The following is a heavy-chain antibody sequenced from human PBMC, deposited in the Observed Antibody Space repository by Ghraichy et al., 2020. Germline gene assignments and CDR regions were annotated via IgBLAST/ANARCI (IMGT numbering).Heavy chain of an antibody. CDR1: GFTFSTYS. V-gene: IGHV3-21*01. CDR2: ISSGSSYI. CDR3: ARDRYGDYSSDY. J-gene: IGHJ4*02. Sequence: GESLNISCATSGFTFSTYSMNWVRQAPGKGLEWVSSISSGSSYIFYAESVKGRFTISRDSAKNSLYLQMNSLRAEDTAVYYCARDRYGDYSSDYWGQGTLVTVSS. D-gene: IGHD4-17*01.